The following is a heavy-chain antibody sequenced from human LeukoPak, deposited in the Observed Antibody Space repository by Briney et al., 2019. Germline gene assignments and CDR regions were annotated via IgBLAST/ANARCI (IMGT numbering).Heavy chain of an antibody. CDR3: ARVYPRYYSNYEVDGDY. V-gene: IGHV3-21*01. CDR1: GFTFSSYS. Sequence: PGGSLRLSCAASGFTFSSYSMNWVRQAPGKGLEWVSSISSSSSYIYYADSVKGRFTISRDNAKNSLYLQMNSLRAEDTAVYYCARVYPRYYSNYEVDGDYWGQGTLVTVSS. D-gene: IGHD4-11*01. J-gene: IGHJ4*02. CDR2: ISSSSSYI.